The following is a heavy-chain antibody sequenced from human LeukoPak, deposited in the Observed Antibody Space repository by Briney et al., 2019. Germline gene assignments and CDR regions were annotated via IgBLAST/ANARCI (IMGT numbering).Heavy chain of an antibody. CDR1: GYSFTTYW. V-gene: IGHV5-51*01. CDR2: IYPGDSDT. J-gene: IGHJ4*02. D-gene: IGHD6-19*01. CDR3: ARHSYSSGWSHSDY. Sequence: GESLKISCKGSGYSFTTYWIAWVRQMPGKGLECMGIIYPGDSDTTCSPSFQGQVTISADKSINTAYLQWSSLKASDTAMYYCARHSYSSGWSHSDYWGQGTLVTVSS.